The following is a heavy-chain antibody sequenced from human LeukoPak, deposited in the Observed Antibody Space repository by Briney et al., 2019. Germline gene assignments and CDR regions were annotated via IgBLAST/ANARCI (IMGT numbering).Heavy chain of an antibody. CDR3: ARVYPTTYGNGKNWFDP. D-gene: IGHD1-1*01. Sequence: SETLSLTCTVSGGSISSSGYYWGWIRQPPGKGLEWIGSFDYSGSTSYNPSLKRRVTISVDTSKDQFSLKVTSMTAADTAVYYCARVYPTTYGNGKNWFDPWGQGTLVTVSS. J-gene: IGHJ5*02. CDR1: GGSISSSGYY. V-gene: IGHV4-39*07. CDR2: FDYSGST.